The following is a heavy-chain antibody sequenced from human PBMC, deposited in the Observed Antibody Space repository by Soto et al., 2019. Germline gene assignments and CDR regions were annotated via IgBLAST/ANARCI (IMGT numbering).Heavy chain of an antibody. CDR3: AREKVGTTFFDN. V-gene: IGHV4-38-2*02. Sequence: SETLSLTCSVSGFAISRGYYWSWVRQPPGKGLEWIGSIYPSVSSYHNPSLETRVRLSIDTSKNQFTLNLTSVTAADTALYYCAREKVGTTFFDNWGQGIQVTVSS. CDR2: IYPSVSS. D-gene: IGHD1-1*01. CDR1: GFAISRGYY. J-gene: IGHJ4*02.